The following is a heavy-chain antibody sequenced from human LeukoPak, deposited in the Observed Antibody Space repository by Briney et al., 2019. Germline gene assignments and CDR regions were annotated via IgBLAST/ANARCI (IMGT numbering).Heavy chain of an antibody. CDR2: ISWNSGTI. CDR1: GFTFDDYA. D-gene: IGHD4-11*01. Sequence: GGSLRLSCAASGFTFDDYAMHWVRHAPGKGLEWVSGISWNSGTIGSADSVKGRFTISRDNAKNSLYLQMNSLRAEDTALYYCAKDRFYSPGAFDIWGQGTMVTVSS. CDR3: AKDRFYSPGAFDI. V-gene: IGHV3-9*01. J-gene: IGHJ3*02.